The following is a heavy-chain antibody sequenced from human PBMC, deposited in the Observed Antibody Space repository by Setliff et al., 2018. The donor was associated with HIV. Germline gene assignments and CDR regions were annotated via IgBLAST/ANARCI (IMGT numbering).Heavy chain of an antibody. J-gene: IGHJ5*02. CDR1: GYTFTGYY. CDR3: ALDLPGPAITSGWMKNWFDP. V-gene: IGHV1-2*02. Sequence: GASVKVSCKASGYTFTGYYMHWVRQAPGQGLEWMGWINPNSGGTTYAQKFQGRVTMTRDTSISTAYMEVSRLRSGDTALYYCALDLPGPAITSGWMKNWFDPWGQGTLVTVSS. CDR2: INPNSGGT. D-gene: IGHD6-19*01.